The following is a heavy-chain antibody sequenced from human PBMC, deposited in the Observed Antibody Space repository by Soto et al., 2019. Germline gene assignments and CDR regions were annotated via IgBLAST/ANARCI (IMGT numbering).Heavy chain of an antibody. CDR1: EVTFSSYP. V-gene: IGHV3-21*01. CDR2: ICGDGGCS. J-gene: IGHJ4*02. D-gene: IGHD3-22*01. CDR3: ARDYYYDSSGYYAGFDY. Sequence: PGGSLRLSCEASEVTFSSYPMTWVRQAPGKGLEWVSSICGDGGCSIYADSVKGRFTISRDNAKNSLYLQMNSLRAEYTAVYYCARDYYYDSSGYYAGFDYWGQGT.